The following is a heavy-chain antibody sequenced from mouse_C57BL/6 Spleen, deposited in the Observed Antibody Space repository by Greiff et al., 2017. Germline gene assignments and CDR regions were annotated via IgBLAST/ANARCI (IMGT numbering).Heavy chain of an antibody. CDR3: ARERGRENWYFDV. V-gene: IGHV5-4*01. CDR2: ISDGGSYT. Sequence: EVQLVESGGGLVKPGGSLKLSCAASGFTFSSYAMSWVRQTPEQRLEWVATISDGGSYTYYPDNVKGRFPISRDNAKNNLYLQMSHLKSEDTAMYYCARERGRENWYFDVWGTGTTVTVSS. J-gene: IGHJ1*03. D-gene: IGHD3-3*01. CDR1: GFTFSSYA.